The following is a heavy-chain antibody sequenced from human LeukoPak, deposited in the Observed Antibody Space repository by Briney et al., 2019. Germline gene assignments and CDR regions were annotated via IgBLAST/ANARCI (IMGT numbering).Heavy chain of an antibody. Sequence: SVKVSCKASGGTFSSYAVSWVRQAPGQGLEWMGGIIPIFGTANYAQKFQGRVTITADESTSTAYMELSSLRSEDTAVYYCARATLTAAGTADYFDYWGHGTLVTVSS. CDR2: IIPIFGTA. CDR1: GGTFSSYA. D-gene: IGHD6-13*01. V-gene: IGHV1-69*13. J-gene: IGHJ4*01. CDR3: ARATLTAAGTADYFDY.